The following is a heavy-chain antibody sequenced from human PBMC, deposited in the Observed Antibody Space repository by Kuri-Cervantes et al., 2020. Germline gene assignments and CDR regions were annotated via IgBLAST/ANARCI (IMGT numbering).Heavy chain of an antibody. D-gene: IGHD3-22*01. CDR3: AKDMFYYDTGGAFDI. CDR2: MSGSGGST. J-gene: IGHJ3*02. CDR1: GFTFSSYA. Sequence: GGSLRLSCAASGFTFSSYAMSWVRQAPGKGLEWVSVMSGSGGSTYYADSVKGRFTISRDNSKNTLYLQMSSLRADDTAVYYCAKDMFYYDTGGAFDIWGQGTLVTVSS. V-gene: IGHV3-23*01.